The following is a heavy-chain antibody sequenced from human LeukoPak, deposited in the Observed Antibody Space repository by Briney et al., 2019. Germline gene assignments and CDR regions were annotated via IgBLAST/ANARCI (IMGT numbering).Heavy chain of an antibody. D-gene: IGHD3-22*01. Sequence: ASVRVSCKTSGYTFTGYYIHWIRHVPGQGLQWLGRFNPSSGTTNYPQKFRGRIAMTGDTSIDTAYMDLSSLTSDDTAVYYCARDRHYYDSSGHFDYWGQGTLVTVSS. CDR1: GYTFTGYY. CDR2: FNPSSGTT. V-gene: IGHV1-2*06. CDR3: ARDRHYYDSSGHFDY. J-gene: IGHJ4*02.